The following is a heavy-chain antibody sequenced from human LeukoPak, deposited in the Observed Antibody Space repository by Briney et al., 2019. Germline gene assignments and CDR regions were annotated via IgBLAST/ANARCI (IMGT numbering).Heavy chain of an antibody. CDR3: ARDTKARYCSGGSCYWGLLDY. D-gene: IGHD2-15*01. CDR2: ISSSSSYI. V-gene: IGHV3-21*01. J-gene: IGHJ4*02. CDR1: GFTFSSYS. Sequence: PGGSLRLSCAASGFTFSSYSMNWVRQAPGKGLEWVSSISSSSSYIYYADSVKGRFTISRDNAKNSLYLQMNSLRAEDTAVYYCARDTKARYCSGGSCYWGLLDYWGQGTLVTVSS.